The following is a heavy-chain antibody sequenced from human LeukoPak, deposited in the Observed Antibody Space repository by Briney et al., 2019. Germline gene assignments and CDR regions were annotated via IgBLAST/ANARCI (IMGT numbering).Heavy chain of an antibody. D-gene: IGHD1-1*01. CDR1: GFTFSTYW. CDR3: ARDSPGYLAYDS. CDR2: IKEDGSAT. J-gene: IGHJ4*02. Sequence: GGSLRLSCAASGFTFSTYWMTWVRQASGKGPEWVANIKEDGSATYYVDSVKGRFTISRDNAEKSLYLQMNSLRAEDTAVYYCARDSPGYLAYDSWGQGTLVTVSS. V-gene: IGHV3-7*04.